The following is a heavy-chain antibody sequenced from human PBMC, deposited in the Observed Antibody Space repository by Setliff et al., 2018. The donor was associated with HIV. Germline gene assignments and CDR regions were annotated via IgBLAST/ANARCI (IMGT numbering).Heavy chain of an antibody. V-gene: IGHV4-39*01. CDR3: ARSKTFYDFWGGYYTHGAFKI. D-gene: IGHD3-3*01. CDR1: SGSITSRTYY. CDR2: IFYSGVT. Sequence: SETLSLTCTVSSGSITSRTYYWGWIRQPPGKGLEWIGSIFYSGVTYYNPSLKSRVSISVDTSKNQFSLNLTSVTAADTAVYYCARSKTFYDFWGGYYTHGAFKIWGLGTMVTVSS. J-gene: IGHJ3*02.